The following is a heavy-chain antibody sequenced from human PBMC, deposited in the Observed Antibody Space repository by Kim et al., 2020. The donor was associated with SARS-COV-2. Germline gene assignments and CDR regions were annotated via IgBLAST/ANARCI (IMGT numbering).Heavy chain of an antibody. Sequence: FQGRVTITRDTSASTAYMELSSLGSEDTAVYYCARIREYSSSWYNWFDPWGQGTLVTVSS. CDR3: ARIREYSSSWYNWFDP. D-gene: IGHD6-13*01. V-gene: IGHV1-3*01. J-gene: IGHJ5*02.